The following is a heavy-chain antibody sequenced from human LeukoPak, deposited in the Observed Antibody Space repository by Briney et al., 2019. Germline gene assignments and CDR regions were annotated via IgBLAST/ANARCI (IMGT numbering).Heavy chain of an antibody. CDR1: GGSISSYY. J-gene: IGHJ5*01. CDR3: ARHAPLLAYTSSWFDY. V-gene: IGHV4-59*08. CDR2: IYYSGST. Sequence: KASETLSLTCTVSGGSISSYYWSWIRQPPGKGLEWIGYIYYSGSTNYNPSLKSRVTISVDTSKNQFSLKLTSVTAADTAVYFCARHAPLLAYTSSWFDYWGQGTLVTVSS. D-gene: IGHD2-2*01.